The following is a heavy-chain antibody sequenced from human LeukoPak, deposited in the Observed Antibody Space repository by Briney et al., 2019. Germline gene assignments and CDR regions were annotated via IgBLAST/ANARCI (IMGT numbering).Heavy chain of an antibody. CDR3: ARQASPSGTYLLYAFDI. V-gene: IGHV4-39*01. CDR1: GGPITSSNNY. D-gene: IGHD1-26*01. Sequence: SETLSLTCTVSGGPITSSNNYWAWIRQPPGKGLEWIGSVYYGGNTYYNPSLRSRLTISVDTSNIQFSLRLTSVTAADTAVYYCARQASPSGTYLLYAFDIWGQGTMVTVSA. CDR2: VYYGGNT. J-gene: IGHJ3*02.